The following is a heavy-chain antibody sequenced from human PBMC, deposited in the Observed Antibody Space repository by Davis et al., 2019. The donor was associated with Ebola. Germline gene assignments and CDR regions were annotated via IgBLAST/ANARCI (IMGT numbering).Heavy chain of an antibody. CDR1: GFTFSSYD. D-gene: IGHD6-13*01. V-gene: IGHV3-13*01. Sequence: GESLKISCAASGFTFSSYDMHWVRQATGKGLEWVSAIGTAGDTYYPGSVKGRFTISRDNSKNTLYLQMNSLRAEDTAVYYCARHSSSGGYYFDYWGQGTLVTVSS. J-gene: IGHJ4*02. CDR2: IGTAGDT. CDR3: ARHSSSGGYYFDY.